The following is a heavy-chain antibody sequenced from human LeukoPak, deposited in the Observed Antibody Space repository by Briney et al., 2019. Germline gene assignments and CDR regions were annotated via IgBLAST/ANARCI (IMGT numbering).Heavy chain of an antibody. J-gene: IGHJ5*02. V-gene: IGHV3-30-3*01. CDR2: ISYDGSNK. Sequence: GGSLRLSCAASGFTFSSYAMHWVRQAPGQGLEWVAVISYDGSNKYYADSVKGRFTISRDNSKNTLYLQMNSLRAEDTAVYYCARSIRARKGWFDPWGQGTLVTVSS. CDR3: ARSIRARKGWFDP. CDR1: GFTFSSYA.